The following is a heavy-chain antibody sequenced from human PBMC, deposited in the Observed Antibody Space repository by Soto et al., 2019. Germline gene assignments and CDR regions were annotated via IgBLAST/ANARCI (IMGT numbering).Heavy chain of an antibody. V-gene: IGHV1-3*01. Sequence: ASVKVSFKASGYTFTSYAMHWVRQAPGQRLEWMGWINAGNGNTKYSQKFQGRVTITRDTSASTAYMELSSLRSEDTAVYYCARGGYSYGPPLMRYYYYGMDVWGQGPTVTVSS. D-gene: IGHD5-18*01. CDR2: INAGNGNT. J-gene: IGHJ6*02. CDR1: GYTFTSYA. CDR3: ARGGYSYGPPLMRYYYYGMDV.